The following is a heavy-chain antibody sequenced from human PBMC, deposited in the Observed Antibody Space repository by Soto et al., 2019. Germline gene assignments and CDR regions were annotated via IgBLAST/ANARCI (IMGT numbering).Heavy chain of an antibody. V-gene: IGHV1-69*12. J-gene: IGHJ3*01. CDR3: ARERGYRPVAGSDAFEV. Sequence: QVHLVQSGADMKNPGSSVRVSCKASGGNFRSYSFSWVRQAPGQGPEWIGGIVPMYDTPVYSRDFRERVTITADESTTTVYMDLSSLTSDDTAVYFCARERGYRPVAGSDAFEVWGQGTVVTVSS. CDR2: IVPMYDTP. CDR1: GGNFRSYS. D-gene: IGHD6-19*01.